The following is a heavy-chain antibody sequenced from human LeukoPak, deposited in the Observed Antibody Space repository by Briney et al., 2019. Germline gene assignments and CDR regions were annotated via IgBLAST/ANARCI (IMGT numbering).Heavy chain of an antibody. J-gene: IGHJ5*02. Sequence: PSETLSLTCAVYGGSFSGYYWSWIRQPPGKGLEWIGEINHSGGTNYNPSLKSRVTISVDTSKNQFSLKLSSVTAADTAVYYCARRAPREGWFDPWGQGTLVTVSS. CDR2: INHSGGT. CDR1: GGSFSGYY. V-gene: IGHV4-34*01. CDR3: ARRAPREGWFDP.